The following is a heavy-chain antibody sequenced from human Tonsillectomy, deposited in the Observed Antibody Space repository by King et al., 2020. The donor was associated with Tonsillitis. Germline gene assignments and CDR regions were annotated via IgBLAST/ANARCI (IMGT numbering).Heavy chain of an antibody. Sequence: VQLVESGGGLVQPGRSLKLSCAASGFTFSGSAMHWVRQASGKGLEWVGRIRSKANNCATEYVSSVKGRFTISRDDSKNTAYLQMNSLKTEDTAVYYCTFYCSGGRCSGGYWGQGTLVTVSS. V-gene: IGHV3-73*01. J-gene: IGHJ4*02. D-gene: IGHD2-15*01. CDR3: TFYCSGGRCSGGY. CDR1: GFTFSGSA. CDR2: IRSKANNCAT.